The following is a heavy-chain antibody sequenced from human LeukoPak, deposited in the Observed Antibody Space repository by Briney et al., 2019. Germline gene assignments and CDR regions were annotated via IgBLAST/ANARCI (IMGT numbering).Heavy chain of an antibody. D-gene: IGHD5-18*01. V-gene: IGHV4-28*01. J-gene: IGHJ4*02. CDR3: ARTALDTTTYFHY. CDR1: GYSISSSNW. CDR2: IFYSGSA. Sequence: SDTLSLTCAVSGYSISSSNWWGWIRQPPGKGLEWIRYIFYSGSAYYNPSLKSRVTMSIDTSKNQFSLKLNSVTAVDTAVYYCARTALDTTTYFHYWGQGTLVTVSS.